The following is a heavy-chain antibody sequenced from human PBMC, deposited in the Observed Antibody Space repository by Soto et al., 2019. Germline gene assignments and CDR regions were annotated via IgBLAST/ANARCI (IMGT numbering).Heavy chain of an antibody. J-gene: IGHJ6*02. CDR1: GGTFSSYA. V-gene: IGHV1-69*06. D-gene: IGHD3-3*01. Sequence: GASVKVSCKASGGTFSSYAISWVRQAPGQGLEWMGGIIPIFGTANYAQKFQGRVTITADKSTSTAYMELSSLRSEDTAVYYCARTFPYDFWSGYWPYYYYGMDVWGQGTTVTVSS. CDR3: ARTFPYDFWSGYWPYYYYGMDV. CDR2: IIPIFGTA.